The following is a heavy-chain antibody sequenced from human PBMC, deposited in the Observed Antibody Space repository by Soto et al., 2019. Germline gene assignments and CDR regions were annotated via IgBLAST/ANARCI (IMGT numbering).Heavy chain of an antibody. J-gene: IGHJ4*02. CDR2: ISRSGSVI. CDR3: AREKINWNYFDF. D-gene: IGHD1-1*01. V-gene: IGHV3-11*01. CDR1: GFTFSDYS. Sequence: QVRLVESGGGLVKPGGSLRLSCVASGFTFSDYSMTWIRQAPGKGLEWIPHISRSGSVIYYADSVKGRFTISRDNDRKVLYLQMNSLRAEDTGVYYCAREKINWNYFDFWGQGDLVAVSS.